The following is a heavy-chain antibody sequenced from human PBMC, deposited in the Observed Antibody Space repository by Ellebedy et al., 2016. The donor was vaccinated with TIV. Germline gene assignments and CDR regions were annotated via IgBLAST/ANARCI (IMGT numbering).Heavy chain of an antibody. D-gene: IGHD4-17*01. Sequence: GGSLRLSCAASGFTFSSYAMHWVRQAPGKGLEWVAVISYDGSNKYYADSVKGRFTISRDNSKNTLYLQMNSLRAEDTAVYYCARECDRYGDYAGVDYWGQGTLVTVSS. J-gene: IGHJ4*02. CDR3: ARECDRYGDYAGVDY. CDR1: GFTFSSYA. CDR2: ISYDGSNK. V-gene: IGHV3-30*01.